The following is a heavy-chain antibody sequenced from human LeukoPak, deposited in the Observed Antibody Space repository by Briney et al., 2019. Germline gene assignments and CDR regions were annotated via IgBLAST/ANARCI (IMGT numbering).Heavy chain of an antibody. J-gene: IGHJ4*02. V-gene: IGHV4-34*01. Sequence: SETLSLTCAVYGGSFSGYYWSWIRQPPGKGLEWIGEINHSGSTNYNPSLKSRVTMSVDTSKGQFSLKLSSVTAEDTAVYYCAREGGYSYGAQFDYWGQGTLVTVSS. CDR1: GGSFSGYY. CDR2: INHSGST. CDR3: AREGGYSYGAQFDY. D-gene: IGHD5-18*01.